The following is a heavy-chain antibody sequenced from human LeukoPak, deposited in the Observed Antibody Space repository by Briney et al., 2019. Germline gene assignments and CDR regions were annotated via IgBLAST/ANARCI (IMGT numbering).Heavy chain of an antibody. Sequence: PGGSLRLSCSASGVTFSSYAMHWVRQAPGKGLEYVSAISSNGGSTYYADSVKGRFTISRDNSKSTLYLQMSSLRAEDTAVYYCVKLTTTGTTKVDYWGQGTLVTVSS. V-gene: IGHV3-64D*06. D-gene: IGHD1-1*01. J-gene: IGHJ4*02. CDR1: GVTFSSYA. CDR2: ISSNGGST. CDR3: VKLTTTGTTKVDY.